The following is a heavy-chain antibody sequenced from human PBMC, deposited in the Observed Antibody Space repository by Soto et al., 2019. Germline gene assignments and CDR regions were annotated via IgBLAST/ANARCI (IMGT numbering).Heavy chain of an antibody. CDR2: IYYSGST. Sequence: LSLTCTVSGGSIGSGGYYWSWIRQHPGKGLEWIGYIYYSGSTYYNPSLKSRVTISVDTSKNQFSLKLSSVTAADTAVYYCARAIDIVVVPAAICWFDPWGQGTLVTVSS. D-gene: IGHD2-2*01. V-gene: IGHV4-31*03. J-gene: IGHJ5*02. CDR1: GGSIGSGGYY. CDR3: ARAIDIVVVPAAICWFDP.